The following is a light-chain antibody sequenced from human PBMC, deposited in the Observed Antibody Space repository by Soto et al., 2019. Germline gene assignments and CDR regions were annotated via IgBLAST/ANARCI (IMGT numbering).Light chain of an antibody. CDR3: QQSYSTPPAIT. V-gene: IGKV1-39*01. CDR2: DAS. CDR1: QTISTW. Sequence: IHMIHSPSTLSASVKYRVTITVLSIQTISTWLAWYQHKPGKAPNLLIYDASTLMSGVPSRFSGSGSGTDFTLTISSLQPEDFATYYCQQSYSTPPAITFGQGTRLEIK. J-gene: IGKJ5*01.